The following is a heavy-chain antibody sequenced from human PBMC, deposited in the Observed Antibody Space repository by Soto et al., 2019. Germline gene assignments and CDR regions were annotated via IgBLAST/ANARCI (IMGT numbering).Heavy chain of an antibody. J-gene: IGHJ3*02. D-gene: IGHD2-21*02. V-gene: IGHV3-72*01. Sequence: GGSLSLSCAASGFTFSDHFMEWVRQAPGKGPEWVGRIRDKARGYTTDYAASVKGRFTISRDDSKNSLYLQMNSLKPEDTALYYCTRLLAYCGGDCHSFAFDIWGQGTMVTVAS. CDR3: TRLLAYCGGDCHSFAFDI. CDR1: GFTFSDHF. CDR2: IRDKARGYTT.